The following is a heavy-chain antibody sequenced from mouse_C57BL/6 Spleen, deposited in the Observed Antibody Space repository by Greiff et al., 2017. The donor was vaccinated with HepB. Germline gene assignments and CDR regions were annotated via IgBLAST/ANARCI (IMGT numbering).Heavy chain of an antibody. CDR2: IDPSDSYT. CDR3: ARAFYYGSSWGFDV. J-gene: IGHJ1*03. CDR1: GYTFTSYW. Sequence: QVQLKQPGAELVMPGASVKLSCKASGYTFTSYWMHWVKQRPGQGLEWIGEIDPSDSYTNYNQKFKGKSTLTVDKSSSTAYMQLSSLTSEDSAVYYCARAFYYGSSWGFDVWGTGTTVTVSS. D-gene: IGHD1-1*01. V-gene: IGHV1-69*01.